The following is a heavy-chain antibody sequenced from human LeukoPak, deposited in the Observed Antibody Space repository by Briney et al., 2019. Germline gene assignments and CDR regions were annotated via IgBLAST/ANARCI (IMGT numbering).Heavy chain of an antibody. D-gene: IGHD4-17*01. CDR2: INHSGST. V-gene: IGHV4-34*01. CDR1: SGSFSGYY. Sequence: PSETLSLTCTVYSGSFSGYYWSWIRQPPEKGVEWIGEINHSGSTNYNPSLKSRVTISVDTSKNQFSLKLSSVTAADTAVYYCARRAYGDPGIRYWGQGTLVTVSS. CDR3: ARRAYGDPGIRY. J-gene: IGHJ4*02.